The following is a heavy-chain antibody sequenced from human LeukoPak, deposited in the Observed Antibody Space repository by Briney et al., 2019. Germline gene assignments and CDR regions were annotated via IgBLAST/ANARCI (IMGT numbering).Heavy chain of an antibody. Sequence: SETLSLTCTVSGGSISSYYWSWIRQPPGKGLEWIGYVYYSGSTNYNPSLKSRVTISVDTSKNQFSLRLSSVTAADTAVYYCARERRDGYKVYFDYWAQGTLVTVSS. V-gene: IGHV4-59*01. CDR2: VYYSGST. CDR3: ARERRDGYKVYFDY. D-gene: IGHD5-24*01. CDR1: GGSISSYY. J-gene: IGHJ4*02.